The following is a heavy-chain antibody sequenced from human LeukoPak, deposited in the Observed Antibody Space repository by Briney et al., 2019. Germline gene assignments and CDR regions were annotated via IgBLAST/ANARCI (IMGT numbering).Heavy chain of an antibody. CDR2: INPSGGST. CDR3: ARDRGGHDL. V-gene: IGHV1-46*01. D-gene: IGHD3-3*01. CDR1: GFTFSSYA. Sequence: PGGSLRLSCAASGFTFSSYAMSWVRQAPGQGLEWMGIINPSGGSTSYAQKFQGRVTMTRDTSTSTVYMELSSLRSEDTAVYYCARDRGGHDLWGQGTLVTVSS. J-gene: IGHJ4*02.